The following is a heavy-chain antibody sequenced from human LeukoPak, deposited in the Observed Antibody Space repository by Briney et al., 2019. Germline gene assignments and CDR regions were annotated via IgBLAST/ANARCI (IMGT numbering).Heavy chain of an antibody. Sequence: PSETLSLTCTVSAGSISNYYWSWIRPPAGKGLEWIGRIYTSGSTNYNPSLESRVTMSVDTSKNQFSLKLTSVTAADTAVYYCAREYCSSSSCFHYSYYYFMDVWGKGTKVTVSS. D-gene: IGHD2-2*01. V-gene: IGHV4-4*07. CDR3: AREYCSSSSCFHYSYYYFMDV. J-gene: IGHJ6*04. CDR1: AGSISNYY. CDR2: IYTSGST.